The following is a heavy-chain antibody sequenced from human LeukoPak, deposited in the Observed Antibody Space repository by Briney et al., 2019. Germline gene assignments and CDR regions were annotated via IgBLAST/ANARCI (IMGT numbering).Heavy chain of an antibody. Sequence: GGSLRLSCAASGLTFSNYWMSWVRQAPGKGLEWVANIKEDGGVKYYVDSVKGRFTVSRDNAKNSVYLQMNSLRVEDTAVYYCARIGYSSSSTDYWGQGTLVTVSS. CDR3: ARIGYSSSSTDY. CDR1: GLTFSNYW. D-gene: IGHD6-6*01. J-gene: IGHJ4*02. CDR2: IKEDGGVK. V-gene: IGHV3-7*01.